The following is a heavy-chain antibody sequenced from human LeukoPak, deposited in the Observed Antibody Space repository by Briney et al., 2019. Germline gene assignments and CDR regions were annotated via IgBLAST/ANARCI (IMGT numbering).Heavy chain of an antibody. J-gene: IGHJ4*02. CDR3: AKDRSCTNNICHGDFDY. D-gene: IGHD2-8*01. Sequence: GGSLRLSCAASGFTFRNYDMSWVRQAPGKGVEWVSGISGSGGDTYYADSVKGRFTISRDNSKNTLYLQMNSLRAEDTAVYYCAKDRSCTNNICHGDFDYWGQGTLVTVSS. CDR1: GFTFRNYD. CDR2: ISGSGGDT. V-gene: IGHV3-23*01.